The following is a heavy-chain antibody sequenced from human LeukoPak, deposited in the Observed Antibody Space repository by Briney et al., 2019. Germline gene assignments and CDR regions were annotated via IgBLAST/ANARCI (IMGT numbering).Heavy chain of an antibody. Sequence: SETQSLTCAVYGGSFSGYYWSWIRQPPGKGLEWIGEINHSGSTNYNPSLKSRVTISVDTSKNQFSLKLSSVTAADTAVYYCARVSWSLFDYWGQGTLVTVSS. CDR1: GGSFSGYY. CDR3: ARVSWSLFDY. CDR2: INHSGST. D-gene: IGHD6-13*01. J-gene: IGHJ4*02. V-gene: IGHV4-34*01.